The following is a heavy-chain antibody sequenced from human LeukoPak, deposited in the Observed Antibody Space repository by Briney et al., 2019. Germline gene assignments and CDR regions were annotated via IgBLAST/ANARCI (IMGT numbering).Heavy chain of an antibody. CDR2: MNPNSGNT. V-gene: IGHV1-8*01. D-gene: IGHD2-2*01. CDR3: ARGRPRSSDAFDI. J-gene: IGHJ3*02. Sequence: ASEKVSRKASGYTFTSYDINWVRQATGQGLEWMGWMNPNSGNTGYAQKFQGRVTMTRNTSISTAYMELSSLRSEDTAVYYCARGRPRSSDAFDIWGQGTMVTVSS. CDR1: GYTFTSYD.